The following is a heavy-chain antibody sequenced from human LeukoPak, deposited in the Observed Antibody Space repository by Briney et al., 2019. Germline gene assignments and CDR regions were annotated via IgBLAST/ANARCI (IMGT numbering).Heavy chain of an antibody. CDR2: ISITSDYI. CDR3: ARRSPSAYSSSWFEAY. Sequence: GGSLRLSCAASGFTFSSYTMNWVRQAPGKGLEWVSSISITSDYIYYPDSMKGRFTISRDNAKNSLYLQMNSLRAEDTAVYYCARRSPSAYSSSWFEAYWGQGTLVTVSS. J-gene: IGHJ4*02. CDR1: GFTFSSYT. D-gene: IGHD6-13*01. V-gene: IGHV3-21*04.